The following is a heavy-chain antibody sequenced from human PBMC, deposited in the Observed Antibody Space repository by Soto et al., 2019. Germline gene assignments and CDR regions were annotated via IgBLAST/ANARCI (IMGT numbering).Heavy chain of an antibody. CDR3: AKDGGYTGAFDI. CDR1: GFTFSSYG. D-gene: IGHD5-12*01. J-gene: IGHJ3*02. V-gene: IGHV3-30*18. CDR2: ISYDGSNK. Sequence: GGSLRLSCAASGFTFSSYGMHWVRQAPGKGLEWVAVISYDGSNKYYADSVKGRFTISRDNSKNTLYLQMNSLRAEDTAVYYCAKDGGYTGAFDIWGQGTMVTVSS.